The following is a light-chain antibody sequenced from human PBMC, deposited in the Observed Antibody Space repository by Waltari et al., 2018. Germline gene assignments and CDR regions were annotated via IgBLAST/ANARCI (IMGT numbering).Light chain of an antibody. CDR3: QSYDSSLSGSV. V-gene: IGLV1-40*01. Sequence: QSGLTQPPSVSGAPRQRVTISCTGSSPNIGAGYDVHWYQLLPGTAPKLLIYGNSNRPSEVPDRFSGSKAGTSASLAITGLQAEDEAGYYCQSYDSSLSGSVFGGGTKLTVL. J-gene: IGLJ2*01. CDR1: SPNIGAGYD. CDR2: GNS.